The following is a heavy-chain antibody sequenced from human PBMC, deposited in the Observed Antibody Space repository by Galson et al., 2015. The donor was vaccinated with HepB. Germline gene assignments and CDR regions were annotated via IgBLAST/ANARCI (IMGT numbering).Heavy chain of an antibody. Sequence: SLRLSCAASGFPFWSYGMSWVRQAPGKGLEWVSAIIGSGGSTYYADSVKGRFTISRDSSKTTLYLQMNSLRAEDTAVYYCAKPQTYYYDSSGWEVYYFDNWGQGTLVTVSS. V-gene: IGHV3-23*01. CDR1: GFPFWSYG. CDR3: AKPQTYYYDSSGWEVYYFDN. D-gene: IGHD3-22*01. J-gene: IGHJ4*02. CDR2: IIGSGGST.